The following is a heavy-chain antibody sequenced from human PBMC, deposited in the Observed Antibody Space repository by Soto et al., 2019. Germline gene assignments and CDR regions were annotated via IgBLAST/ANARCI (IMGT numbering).Heavy chain of an antibody. Sequence: GGSLRLSCAASGFTFSTYGMHWVRQAPGRGLEWVALISFDGSNRYYADSVKGRFTVSRDNSKNTLYLQLNSLRAEDTAVYYCAKLTPYYYDTSGRQGYFDYWGQGTLVTVSS. J-gene: IGHJ4*02. CDR1: GFTFSTYG. V-gene: IGHV3-30*18. CDR2: ISFDGSNR. D-gene: IGHD3-22*01. CDR3: AKLTPYYYDTSGRQGYFDY.